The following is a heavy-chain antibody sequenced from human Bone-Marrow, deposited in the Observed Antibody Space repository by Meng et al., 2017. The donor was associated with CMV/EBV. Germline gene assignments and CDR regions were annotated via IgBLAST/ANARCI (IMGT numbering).Heavy chain of an antibody. CDR1: GFTLSSYG. D-gene: IGHD6-13*01. J-gene: IGHJ5*01. CDR3: SRVRCWYVRSFDS. CDR2: INQDGSEK. Sequence: GESLKISCAVSGFTLSSYGMRWVRQAPGKGLEWVANINQDGSEKYYVDSVKGRFTISRDNAKNSLYLQINSLRAEDTAVYACSRVRCWYVRSFDSWGQGTLVTVSS. V-gene: IGHV3-7*01.